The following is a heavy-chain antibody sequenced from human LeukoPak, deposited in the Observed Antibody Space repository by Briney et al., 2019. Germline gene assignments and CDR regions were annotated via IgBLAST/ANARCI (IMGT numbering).Heavy chain of an antibody. J-gene: IGHJ6*03. CDR3: ARAGELRYMDV. D-gene: IGHD3-16*01. CDR2: IKGTGLTT. Sequence: GGSLRLSCTASGFSFGDYAMSWVRQAPGKGLEWISNIKGTGLTTYYADSVKGRFTISRDNAKNSLFLQMNSLRADDTAIYYCARAGELRYMDVWGKGTAVTVSS. CDR1: GFSFGDYA. V-gene: IGHV3-11*04.